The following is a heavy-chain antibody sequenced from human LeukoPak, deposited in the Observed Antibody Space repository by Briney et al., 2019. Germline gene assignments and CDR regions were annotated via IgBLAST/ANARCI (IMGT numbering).Heavy chain of an antibody. J-gene: IGHJ4*02. Sequence: SETLSLTCTVSGGSISNYYWSWIRQPPGKGLEWIGYIYYSGNTNCDPSLKSRVTISIDTSKNQFSLKLRSVTAADTAVYYCAREVPIVRGLRWDYWGQGTLVTVSS. D-gene: IGHD3-10*01. CDR1: GGSISNYY. CDR2: IYYSGNT. V-gene: IGHV4-59*01. CDR3: AREVPIVRGLRWDY.